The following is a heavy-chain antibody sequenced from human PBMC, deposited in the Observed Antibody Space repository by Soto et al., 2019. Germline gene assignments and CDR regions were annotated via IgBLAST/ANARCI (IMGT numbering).Heavy chain of an antibody. D-gene: IGHD1-1*01. CDR3: ARGPTWAGNVDY. CDR2: MNPNSGNT. J-gene: IGHJ4*02. V-gene: IGHV1-8*01. Sequence: QVQLVQSGAEAKKPGASVKVSCKASGYTFTSYDINWVRQATGKGREWMGWMNPNSGNTGYAQKFQGRVTMTRNTSTSTAYMELRSLRSEDTAVYYCARGPTWAGNVDYWGQGTLVTVSS. CDR1: GYTFTSYD.